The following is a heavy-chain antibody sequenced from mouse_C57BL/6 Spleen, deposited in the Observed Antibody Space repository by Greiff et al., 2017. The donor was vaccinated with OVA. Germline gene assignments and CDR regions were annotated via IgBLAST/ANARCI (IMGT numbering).Heavy chain of an antibody. CDR1: GFTFSSYG. J-gene: IGHJ1*03. Sequence: EVQGVESGGDLVKPGGSLKLSCAASGFTFSSYGMSWVRQTPDKRLEWVATISSGGSYTYYPASVKGRFTISRDNAKNTLYLQMSSLKSEDTAMYYCARHAGTTVEYFDVWGTGTTVTVSS. CDR3: ARHAGTTVEYFDV. CDR2: ISSGGSYT. D-gene: IGHD1-1*01. V-gene: IGHV5-6*01.